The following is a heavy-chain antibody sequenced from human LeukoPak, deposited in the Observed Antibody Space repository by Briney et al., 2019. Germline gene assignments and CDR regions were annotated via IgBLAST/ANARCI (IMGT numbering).Heavy chain of an antibody. CDR3: ARERGEFGGSYFLDY. CDR2: IKDGDGNT. V-gene: IGHV1-3*03. J-gene: IGHJ4*02. Sequence: GASVKVSCKASGYTFTSYAMHWVRRAPGQSLEWMGYIKDGDGNTKYSQEFQGRVTITRDTSASIVYMELSSLRSEDMAFYYCARERGEFGGSYFLDYWGQGTLVTVSS. D-gene: IGHD1-26*01. CDR1: GYTFTSYA.